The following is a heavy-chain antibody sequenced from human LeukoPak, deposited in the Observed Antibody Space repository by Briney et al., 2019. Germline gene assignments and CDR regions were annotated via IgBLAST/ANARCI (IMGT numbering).Heavy chain of an antibody. CDR3: ARQTTKNIVATI. CDR1: GFTFSDYY. Sequence: PGGSLRLSCAASGFTFSDYYMSWIRQAPGKGLEWVSYISSSGSTIYYADSVKGRFTIPRDNAKNSLYLQMNSLRAEDTAVYYCARQTTKNIVATIWGQGTLVTVSS. J-gene: IGHJ4*02. CDR2: ISSSGSTI. V-gene: IGHV3-11*04. D-gene: IGHD5-12*01.